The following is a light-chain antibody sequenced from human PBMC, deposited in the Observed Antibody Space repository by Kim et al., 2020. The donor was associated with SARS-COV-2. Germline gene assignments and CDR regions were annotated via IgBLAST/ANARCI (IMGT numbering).Light chain of an antibody. V-gene: IGKV1-16*01. CDR2: GAS. CDR1: QGISQN. Sequence: DIQMTQSPSSLSASLGDSVTITCRASQGISQNVAWFQQKPGQAPKSLIYGASALQGGVPSRCRGAGSGRDFSLTINSLQADDFAIYFCQQYNSHPITFGRGTRLEIK. J-gene: IGKJ5*01. CDR3: QQYNSHPIT.